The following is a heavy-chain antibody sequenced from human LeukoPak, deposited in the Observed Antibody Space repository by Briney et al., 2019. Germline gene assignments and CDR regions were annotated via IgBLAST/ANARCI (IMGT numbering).Heavy chain of an antibody. J-gene: IGHJ5*02. CDR2: ISSGSNTI. CDR3: ARDRSSYSDS. Sequence: GESLRLSCAASGFTFSDYYMSWIRQAPGKGLEWMSYISSGSNTIFYADSVQGRFTISRDNSKNSLFLQMNSLRADDTAVYFCARDRSSYSDSWGQGTLVTVSS. D-gene: IGHD1-26*01. CDR1: GFTFSDYY. V-gene: IGHV3-11*04.